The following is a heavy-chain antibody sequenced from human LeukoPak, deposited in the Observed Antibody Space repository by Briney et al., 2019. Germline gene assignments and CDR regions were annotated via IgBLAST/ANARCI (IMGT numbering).Heavy chain of an antibody. CDR1: GFTLSSYA. V-gene: IGHV3-23*01. D-gene: IGHD3-3*01. J-gene: IGHJ6*03. CDR2: IGGSGGST. CDR3: AKSSEDKFDFWSGSYTTYYYYYMDV. Sequence: GGSLRLSCTASGFTLSSYAMSMVRQAPGKGLEWVSTIGGSGGSTYYADSVKGRFAISTDNSKNRLYLQMNSLRAEDTALYYCAKSSEDKFDFWSGSYTTYYYYYMDVWGKGATVTVSS.